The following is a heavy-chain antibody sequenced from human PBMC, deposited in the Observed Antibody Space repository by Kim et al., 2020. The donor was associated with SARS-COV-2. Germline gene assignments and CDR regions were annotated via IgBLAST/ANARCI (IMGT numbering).Heavy chain of an antibody. V-gene: IGHV1-46*01. Sequence: QGRVTMTRDTSTSTVYMELSSLRSEDTAVYYCARADPGFGVVGLTGWFDPWGQGTLVTVSS. D-gene: IGHD3-3*01. CDR3: ARADPGFGVVGLTGWFDP. J-gene: IGHJ5*02.